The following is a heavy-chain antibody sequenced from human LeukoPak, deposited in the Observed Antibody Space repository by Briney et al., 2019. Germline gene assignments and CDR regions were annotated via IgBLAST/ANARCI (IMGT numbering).Heavy chain of an antibody. CDR3: ASEPRNSYDEAY. J-gene: IGHJ4*02. CDR2: IYHSGST. D-gene: IGHD5-18*01. V-gene: IGHV4-30-2*01. CDR1: GGSISSGGYY. Sequence: PSQTLSLTCTVSGGSISSGGYYWSWIRQPPGKGLEWIGYIYHSGSTYYNPSLKSRVTISVDRSKNQFSLKLSSVTAADTAVYYCASEPRNSYDEAYWGQGTLVTVSS.